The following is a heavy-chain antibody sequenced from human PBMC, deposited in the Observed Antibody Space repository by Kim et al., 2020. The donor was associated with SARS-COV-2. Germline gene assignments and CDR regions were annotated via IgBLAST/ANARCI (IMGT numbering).Heavy chain of an antibody. Sequence: SETLSLTCTVSGGSISSYYWSWIRQPPGKGLEWIGYIYYSGSTNYNPSLKSRVTISVDTSKNQFSLKLSSVTAADTAVYYCATSKWELSNWGQGTLVTVS. CDR1: GGSISSYY. CDR3: ATSKWELSN. CDR2: IYYSGST. J-gene: IGHJ4*02. V-gene: IGHV4-59*01. D-gene: IGHD1-26*01.